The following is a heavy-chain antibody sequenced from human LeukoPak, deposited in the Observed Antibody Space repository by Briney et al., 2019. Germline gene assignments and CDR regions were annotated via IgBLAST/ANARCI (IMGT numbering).Heavy chain of an antibody. CDR2: VFYSGST. V-gene: IGHV4-59*08. Sequence: SETLSLTCAVSGSSMNYYYWTWMRQPPGRGLEWIGYVFYSGSTNYNPSLKSRVTISLDTSKNQFSLRLTSVTAADTAVYYCARRVYSGNYFDYWGQGILVPVSS. CDR1: GSSMNYYY. CDR3: ARRVYSGNYFDY. D-gene: IGHD1-26*01. J-gene: IGHJ4*02.